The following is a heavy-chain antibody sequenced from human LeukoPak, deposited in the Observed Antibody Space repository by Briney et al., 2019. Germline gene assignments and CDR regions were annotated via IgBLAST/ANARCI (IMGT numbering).Heavy chain of an antibody. V-gene: IGHV1-69*04. D-gene: IGHD3-22*01. CDR3: ARDIEEYYYDSSGSLRY. J-gene: IGHJ4*02. Sequence: SVNVSCKASGGTFNSYAISWVRQAPGQGLEWMGRIIPILGIANYAQKFQGRVTITADKSTSTAYMELSSLRSEDTAVYYCARDIEEYYYDSSGSLRYWGQGTLVTVSS. CDR1: GGTFNSYA. CDR2: IIPILGIA.